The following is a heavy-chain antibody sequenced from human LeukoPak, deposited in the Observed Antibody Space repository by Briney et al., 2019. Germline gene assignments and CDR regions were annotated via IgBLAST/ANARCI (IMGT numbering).Heavy chain of an antibody. J-gene: IGHJ5*02. CDR1: GGSISSGGYY. Sequence: SQTLSLTCTVSGGSISSGGYYWSWIRQHPGKGLEWIGYIYYSGSTYYNPSLKSRVTISVDTSKNQFSLKLSSVTAADTAVYYCARHPRYYYGSGAPTGFDPWGQGTLVTVSS. CDR2: IYYSGST. D-gene: IGHD3-10*01. V-gene: IGHV4-31*03. CDR3: ARHPRYYYGSGAPTGFDP.